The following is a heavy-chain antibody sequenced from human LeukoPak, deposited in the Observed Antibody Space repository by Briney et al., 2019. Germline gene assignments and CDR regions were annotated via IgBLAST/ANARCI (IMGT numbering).Heavy chain of an antibody. D-gene: IGHD1-1*01. Sequence: SETLSLTCTVSGGSISSYYWSWIRQPAGKGLEWIGRIYTSGSTNYNPSLKSRVTMSVDTSKNQFSLKLSSVTAADTAVYYCARQTLPGTELYYHGMDVWGQGTTVTVSS. CDR2: IYTSGST. J-gene: IGHJ6*02. V-gene: IGHV4-4*07. CDR3: ARQTLPGTELYYHGMDV. CDR1: GGSISSYY.